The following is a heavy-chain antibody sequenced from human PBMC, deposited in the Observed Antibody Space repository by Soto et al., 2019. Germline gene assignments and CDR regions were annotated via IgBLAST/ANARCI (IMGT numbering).Heavy chain of an antibody. Sequence: QVQLQQWGAGLLKPSETLSLTCAVYGGSFSGYYWSWLRQPPGKGLEWIGEINHSGSTNYNPSLKSRVTISPDTSKNQFSLRLISVTAADTAVNYCARTRCSSSSSRPNFDNCGQGTLVTVSS. J-gene: IGHJ4*02. CDR3: ARTRCSSSSSRPNFDN. CDR2: INHSGST. D-gene: IGHD2-2*01. CDR1: GGSFSGYY. V-gene: IGHV4-34*01.